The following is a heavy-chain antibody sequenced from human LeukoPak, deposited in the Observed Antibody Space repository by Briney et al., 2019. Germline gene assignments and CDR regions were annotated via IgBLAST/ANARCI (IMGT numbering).Heavy chain of an antibody. CDR1: GDSISSGSYL. D-gene: IGHD2-21*01. CDR3: ARDPRGVKAILGAFDI. CDR2: XYIGGDT. V-gene: IGHV4-61*02. Sequence: SETLSLTCTVSGDSISSGSYLWSWIRQPAGKXXXXXXXXYIGGDTNYNPSLKSRVTISLDTSKNQISLRLSSVTAADTAVYYCARDPRGVKAILGAFDIWGQGTTVTVSS. J-gene: IGHJ3*02.